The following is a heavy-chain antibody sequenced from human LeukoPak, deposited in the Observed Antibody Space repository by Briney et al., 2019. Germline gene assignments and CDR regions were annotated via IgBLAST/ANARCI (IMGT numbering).Heavy chain of an antibody. V-gene: IGHV4-39*07. J-gene: IGHJ5*02. CDR3: ARVRHYRGYNRSRSSWFDP. D-gene: IGHD5-24*01. CDR2: VSDSGNT. Sequence: SETLSLTCAVSGGSISTTTYYWGWIRQPPVKGLDWIGSVSDSGNTHYNPSLRSRVTISLDTSKNQFFLNLTSVTAADTAVYYCARVRHYRGYNRSRSSWFDPWGQGTLVTISS. CDR1: GGSISTTTYY.